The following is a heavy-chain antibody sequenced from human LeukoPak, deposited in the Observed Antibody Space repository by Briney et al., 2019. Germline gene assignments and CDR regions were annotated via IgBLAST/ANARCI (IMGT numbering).Heavy chain of an antibody. V-gene: IGHV1-46*01. CDR1: GYTFTSYY. D-gene: IGHD6-19*01. CDR2: INPSGGST. CDR3: ARGVAVAPEGNDAFDI. Sequence: GASVKVSCKASGYTFTSYYMHWVRQAPGQGLEWMGIINPSGGSTSYAQKFQGSVTMTRDMSTSTVYMELSSLRSEDTAVYYCARGVAVAPEGNDAFDIWGQGTMVTVSS. J-gene: IGHJ3*02.